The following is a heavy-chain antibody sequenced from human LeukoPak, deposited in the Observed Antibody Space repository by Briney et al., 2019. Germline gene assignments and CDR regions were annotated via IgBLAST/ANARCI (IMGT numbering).Heavy chain of an antibody. D-gene: IGHD2/OR15-2a*01. Sequence: SETLSLTCGVHGDSFTGYYWSWIRQPPGKGLEWIGEVNHNGVTNYRPSLKSRLTISVDKSKNQFSLKLSSVTAADTAVYYCARGGWDIVRRRGEVWFDPWGQGTLAIVSS. V-gene: IGHV4-34*01. CDR1: GDSFTGYY. CDR2: VNHNGVT. CDR3: ARGGWDIVRRRGEVWFDP. J-gene: IGHJ5*02.